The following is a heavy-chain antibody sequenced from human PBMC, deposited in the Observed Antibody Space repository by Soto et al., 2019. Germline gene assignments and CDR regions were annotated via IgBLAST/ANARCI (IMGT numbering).Heavy chain of an antibody. J-gene: IGHJ5*02. V-gene: IGHV3-21*01. Sequence: EVQLVESGGGLVKPGGSLSLSGAASGLTFNTNDMNWARQAPGKGLEWVSSITTSSAYIYYADSLKGRITISRDNAKNSLFLQMNSLRAEDTAVYYCVRSGTARLLRHSWFDTWGQGTLVTVSS. D-gene: IGHD2-21*01. CDR3: VRSGTARLLRHSWFDT. CDR1: GLTFNTND. CDR2: ITTSSAYI.